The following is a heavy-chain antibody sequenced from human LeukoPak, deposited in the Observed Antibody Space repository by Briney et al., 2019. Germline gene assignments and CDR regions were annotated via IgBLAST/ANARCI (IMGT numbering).Heavy chain of an antibody. CDR3: TLIQGWGSGSYYRDY. V-gene: IGHV3-15*01. Sequence: GGSLRLSCEASEFSISNDWMSWVRQTPGKGLEWVARVKSRSAGETTHYAAPVKGRFILSRDDSRNTLYLQMNSLKIEDTAVYYCTLIQGWGSGSYYRDYWGQGTLVTVSS. CDR2: VKSRSAGETT. J-gene: IGHJ4*02. CDR1: EFSISNDW. D-gene: IGHD3-10*01.